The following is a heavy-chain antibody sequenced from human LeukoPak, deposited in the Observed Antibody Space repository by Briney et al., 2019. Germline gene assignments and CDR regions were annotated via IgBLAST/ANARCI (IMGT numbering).Heavy chain of an antibody. CDR2: ISYDGSNK. CDR3: ARDAHVDIVATSNFDY. Sequence: HPGRSLRLSCAASGFTFSSYAMHWVRQAPGKGLEWVAVISYDGSNKYYADSVKSRFTISIDNSKNTLYLQMDSLRAEDTAVYYCARDAHVDIVATSNFDYWGQGTLLTVSS. D-gene: IGHD5-12*01. V-gene: IGHV3-30*04. CDR1: GFTFSSYA. J-gene: IGHJ4*02.